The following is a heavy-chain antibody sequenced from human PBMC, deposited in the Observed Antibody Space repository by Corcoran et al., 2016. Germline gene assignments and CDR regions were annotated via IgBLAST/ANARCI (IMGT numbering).Heavy chain of an antibody. J-gene: IGHJ3*02. CDR1: GYTFTSYY. Sequence: QVQLVQSGAEVKKPGASVKVSCKASGYTFTSYYMHWVRQAPGQGLEWMGIINPSGGSTSYAQKFQGRVTMPRDTSTSTVYMELSSLRSEDTAVYYCARVGSGGAFDIWGQGTMVTVSS. CDR2: INPSGGST. V-gene: IGHV1-46*01. D-gene: IGHD2-8*02. CDR3: ARVGSGGAFDI.